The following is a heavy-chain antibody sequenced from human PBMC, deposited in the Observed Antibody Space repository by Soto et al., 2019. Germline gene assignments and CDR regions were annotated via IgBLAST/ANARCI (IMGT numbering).Heavy chain of an antibody. J-gene: IGHJ6*03. D-gene: IGHD1-7*01. V-gene: IGHV6-1*01. CDR1: GDSVSSNSAA. CDR3: SRDPDKRNSVHYYIDL. Sequence: SQTLSLTCAISGDSVSSNSAAWNWIRQSPSRGLEWLGRTSYRSKWYNDYAVSVKSRITINPDTSKNQVSLQLSSVTPEDTAVHFRSRDPDKRNSVHYYIDLRGKGPTGTASS. CDR2: TSYRSKWYN.